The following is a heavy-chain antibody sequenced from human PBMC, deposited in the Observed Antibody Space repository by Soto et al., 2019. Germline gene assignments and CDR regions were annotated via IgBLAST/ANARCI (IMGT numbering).Heavy chain of an antibody. CDR1: GFTFSDYY. CDR2: ISSSSSYT. CDR3: ARDPQRASELLTIFGVVNTNWFDP. D-gene: IGHD3-3*01. V-gene: IGHV3-11*06. Sequence: KPGGSLRLSCAASGFTFSDYYMSWIRQAPGKGLEWVSYISSSSSYTNYADSVKGRFTISRDNAKNSLYLQMNSLRAEDTAVYYCARDPQRASELLTIFGVVNTNWFDPWGQGTLVTVSS. J-gene: IGHJ5*02.